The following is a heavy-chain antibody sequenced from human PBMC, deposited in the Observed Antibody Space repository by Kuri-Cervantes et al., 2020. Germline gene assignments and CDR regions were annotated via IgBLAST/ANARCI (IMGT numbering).Heavy chain of an antibody. CDR3: ARQTIFGVVGAFDI. J-gene: IGHJ3*02. CDR1: GFSLSTSGMC. CDR2: IDWDDDK. D-gene: IGHD3-3*01. V-gene: IGHV2-70*11. Sequence: SGPTLVKPTQTLTLTCTFSGFSLSTSGMCVSWIRQPPGKALEWLARIDWDDDKYYSTSLKTRLTISKDTSKNQVVLTMTNMDPVDTATYYCARQTIFGVVGAFDIWGQGTMVTDSS.